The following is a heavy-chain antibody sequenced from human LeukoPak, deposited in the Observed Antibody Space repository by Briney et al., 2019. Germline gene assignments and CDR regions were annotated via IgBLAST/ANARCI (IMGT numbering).Heavy chain of an antibody. CDR1: GGSISSGGYS. Sequence: PSETLSLTCAVSGGSISSGGYSWSWVRQPPGKGLEWIGEVFHSGSTNYNPSLKSRVTISIDKSKNQFSLEVTSVTAADTAIYYCARDLAVASTNYFDFWGQGVLVTVSS. CDR3: ARDLAVASTNYFDF. CDR2: VFHSGST. V-gene: IGHV4-4*02. D-gene: IGHD6-19*01. J-gene: IGHJ4*02.